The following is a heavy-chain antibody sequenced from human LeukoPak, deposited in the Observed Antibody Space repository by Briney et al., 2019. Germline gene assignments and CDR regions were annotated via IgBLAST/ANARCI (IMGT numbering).Heavy chain of an antibody. CDR1: GGSISSTSYS. CDR3: ARETLRHYYDSSGYSVY. Sequence: SETLSLTCTVSGGSISSTSYSWGWIRQPPGKGLEWIGNIYYSGNTYYNPSLKSRVTISVDTSKNQFSLKLRSVTAADTAVYYCARETLRHYYDSSGYSVYWGQGTLVTVSS. CDR2: IYYSGNT. D-gene: IGHD3-22*01. V-gene: IGHV4-39*07. J-gene: IGHJ4*02.